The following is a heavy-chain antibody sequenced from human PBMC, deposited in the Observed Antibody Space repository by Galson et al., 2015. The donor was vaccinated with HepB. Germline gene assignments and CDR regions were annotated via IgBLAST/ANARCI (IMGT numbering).Heavy chain of an antibody. CDR1: GFTFSSYG. J-gene: IGHJ6*03. CDR2: IWYDGSNK. Sequence: SLRLSCAASGFTFSSYGMHWVRQAPGKGLEWVAVIWYDGSNKYYADSVKGRFTISRDNSKNTLYLQMNSLRAEDTAVYYCAREGSSSWYVYYYYYMDVWGKGTTVTVSS. V-gene: IGHV3-33*01. CDR3: AREGSSSWYVYYYYYMDV. D-gene: IGHD6-13*01.